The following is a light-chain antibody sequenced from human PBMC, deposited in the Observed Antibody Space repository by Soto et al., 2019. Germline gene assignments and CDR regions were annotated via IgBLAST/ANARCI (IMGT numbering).Light chain of an antibody. CDR2: DAS. J-gene: IGKJ2*01. Sequence: DILMTQSPSTLSASVGDRVTITCRAGQSISNWLAWYQQKPGKAPKLLIYDASTLESGVPSRFSGSGSGTEFTLTISSLQPDDFATYYCQQYNSYSYTFGQGTKLEIK. CDR3: QQYNSYSYT. CDR1: QSISNW. V-gene: IGKV1-5*01.